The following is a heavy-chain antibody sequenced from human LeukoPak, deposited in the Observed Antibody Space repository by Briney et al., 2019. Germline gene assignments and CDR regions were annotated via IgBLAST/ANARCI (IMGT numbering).Heavy chain of an antibody. D-gene: IGHD3-10*01. J-gene: IGHJ6*03. V-gene: IGHV1-8*01. CDR1: GYTFTSYD. Sequence: ASVKVSCKASGYTFTSYDMNWVRQATGQGLEWMGWMNPNSGNTGYAQKFQGGVTMTRNTSISTAYMELISLRSEDTAVYYCARGPLLVPLAHYYYYMDVWGKGTTVTVSS. CDR3: ARGPLLVPLAHYYYYMDV. CDR2: MNPNSGNT.